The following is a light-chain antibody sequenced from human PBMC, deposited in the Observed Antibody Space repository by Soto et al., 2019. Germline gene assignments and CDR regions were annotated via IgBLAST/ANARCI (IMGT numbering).Light chain of an antibody. CDR1: QSVSSSY. Sequence: EIVLTQSPGTLSLSPGERATLSCRASQSVSSSYLAWYQQKPSQAPRLLIYGASSRATGIPDRFSGSGSGTDFTLTISRLGHEDFAVYYCQQYGSSPPWTFGQGTKVEIK. CDR3: QQYGSSPPWT. J-gene: IGKJ1*01. V-gene: IGKV3-20*01. CDR2: GAS.